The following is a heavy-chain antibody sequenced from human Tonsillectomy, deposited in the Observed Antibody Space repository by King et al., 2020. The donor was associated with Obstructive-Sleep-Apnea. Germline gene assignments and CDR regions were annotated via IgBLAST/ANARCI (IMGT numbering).Heavy chain of an antibody. D-gene: IGHD2-15*01. CDR3: AREWGCTGGSCYHRTFDF. Sequence: QLVQSGTEVKKPGASVRVSCKASGYKFSSYGITWVRQAPGQGPEWMGWISGYNGHTKYAQKFQGRVTMTTDTSTSTVYLELRSLTSDDTAVYYCAREWGCTGGSCYHRTFDFWGQRTLVTVSS. CDR2: ISGYNGHT. V-gene: IGHV1-18*01. J-gene: IGHJ4*02. CDR1: GYKFSSYG.